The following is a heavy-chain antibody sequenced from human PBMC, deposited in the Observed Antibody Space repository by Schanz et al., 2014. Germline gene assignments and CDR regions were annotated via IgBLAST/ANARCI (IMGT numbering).Heavy chain of an antibody. Sequence: EVQLVESGGGLVQPGGSLRLSCEASGFTFSNYNMNWVRQAPGKGLEWVSYISRSSSTIYYTESVKGRFTISRDNAKNSVFLQMNGLRDEDTAFYYCATEAYSSSWCFDYWGEGTLVTVSS. CDR2: ISRSSSTI. CDR3: ATEAYSSSWCFDY. J-gene: IGHJ4*02. D-gene: IGHD6-13*01. CDR1: GFTFSNYN. V-gene: IGHV3-48*02.